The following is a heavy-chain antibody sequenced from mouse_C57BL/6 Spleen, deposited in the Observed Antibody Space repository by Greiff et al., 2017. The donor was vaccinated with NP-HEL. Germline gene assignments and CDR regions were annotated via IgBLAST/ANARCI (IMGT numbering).Heavy chain of an antibody. CDR3: ARRDYDYDENYYAMDY. J-gene: IGHJ4*01. CDR2: IYPRSGNT. V-gene: IGHV1-81*01. CDR1: GYTFTSYG. D-gene: IGHD2-4*01. Sequence: QVQLKESGAELARPGASVKLSCKASGYTFTSYGISWVKQRTGQGLEWIGEIYPRSGNTYYNEKFKGKATLTADKSSSTAYMELRSLTSEDSAVYVCARRDYDYDENYYAMDYWGQGTSVTVSS.